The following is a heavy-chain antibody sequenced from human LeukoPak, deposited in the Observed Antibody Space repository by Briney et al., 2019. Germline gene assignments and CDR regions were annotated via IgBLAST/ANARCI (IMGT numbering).Heavy chain of an antibody. D-gene: IGHD6-13*01. CDR1: GGSISSYY. Sequence: SETLSLTCTVSGGSISSYYWSWIRQPPGKGLEWIEYIYYSGSTNYNPSLKSRVTISVDTSKNQFSLKLSSVTAADTAVYYCARVLIAAAGTPGAFDIWGQGTMVTVSS. V-gene: IGHV4-59*01. J-gene: IGHJ3*02. CDR2: IYYSGST. CDR3: ARVLIAAAGTPGAFDI.